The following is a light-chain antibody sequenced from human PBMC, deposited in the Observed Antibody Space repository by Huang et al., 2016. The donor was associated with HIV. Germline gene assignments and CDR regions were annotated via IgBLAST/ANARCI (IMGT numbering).Light chain of an antibody. CDR1: QSLLYTSNNKNY. Sequence: DIVMTQSPDSLTVSLGGRATIHCKSSQSLLYTSNNKNYLNWSQQKPGQSPKLLIYWASAREFGVPDRFSGSGSGTNFTLTINSLQAEDMALYYCQQYYSSLWTFGQGTKVQIK. CDR3: QQYYSSLWT. J-gene: IGKJ1*01. V-gene: IGKV4-1*01. CDR2: WAS.